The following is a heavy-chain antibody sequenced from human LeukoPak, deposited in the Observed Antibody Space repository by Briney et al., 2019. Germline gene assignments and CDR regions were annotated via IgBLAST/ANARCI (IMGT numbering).Heavy chain of an antibody. D-gene: IGHD6-13*01. J-gene: IGHJ6*03. CDR2: INPSGGST. V-gene: IGHV1-46*01. Sequence: ASVKVSCKASGYTFTSYYMHWVRQAPGQGLEWMGIINPSGGSTNYAQKFQGRVTITADESTSTAYMELSSLRSEDTAVYYCARDRSSNLGYYYYMDVWGKGTTVTVSS. CDR3: ARDRSSNLGYYYYMDV. CDR1: GYTFTSYY.